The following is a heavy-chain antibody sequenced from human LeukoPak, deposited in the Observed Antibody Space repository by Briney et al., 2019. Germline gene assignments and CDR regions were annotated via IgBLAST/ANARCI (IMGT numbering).Heavy chain of an antibody. CDR3: ARRRLGYDILTGYRN. D-gene: IGHD3-9*01. CDR2: INHSGST. V-gene: IGHV4-34*01. Sequence: RSSETLSLTCAVYGGSFSGYYWSWIRQPPGKGLEWIGEINHSGSTNYNPSLKSRVTISVDTSKDQFSLKLSSVTAADTAVYYCARRRLGYDILTGYRNWGQGTLVTVSS. J-gene: IGHJ4*02. CDR1: GGSFSGYY.